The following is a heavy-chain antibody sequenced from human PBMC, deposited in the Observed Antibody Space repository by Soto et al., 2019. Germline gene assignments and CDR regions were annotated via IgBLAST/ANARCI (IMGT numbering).Heavy chain of an antibody. CDR2: INPNSGGT. CDR3: ARGIAVAGTSTSDY. Sequence: ASVKVSCKASGYTFTGYYMHWVRQAPGQGLEWMGWINPNSGGTNYAQKFQGWVTMTRDTSISTAYMELSRLRSDDTAVYYCARGIAVAGTSTSDYWGQGTLVTVSS. D-gene: IGHD6-19*01. V-gene: IGHV1-2*04. J-gene: IGHJ4*02. CDR1: GYTFTGYY.